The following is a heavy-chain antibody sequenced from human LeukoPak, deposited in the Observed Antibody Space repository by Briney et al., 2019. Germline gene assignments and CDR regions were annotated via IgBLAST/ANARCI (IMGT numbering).Heavy chain of an antibody. CDR2: IYHSGSA. CDR1: GYSISSGYQ. D-gene: IGHD2-2*01. CDR3: ARDPRWLTPDCTSTSCYENYFDP. Sequence: SETLSLTCGVSGYSISSGYQWAWIRQSPGKRLEWIGSIYHSGSAHYNPSLKSRVTISVETSKNQFSLNMYSVTAADTAVYYCARDPRWLTPDCTSTSCYENYFDPWGQGTLVTVSS. V-gene: IGHV4-38-2*02. J-gene: IGHJ5*02.